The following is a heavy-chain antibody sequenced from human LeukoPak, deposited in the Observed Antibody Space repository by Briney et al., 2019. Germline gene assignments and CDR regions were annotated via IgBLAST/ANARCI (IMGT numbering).Heavy chain of an antibody. D-gene: IGHD6-13*01. CDR3: AKDVYPTPYSSSWYGDY. Sequence: GGSLRLSCAASGFTFSSYAMSWVRQAPGKGLEWVSAISGSGGSTYYADSVKGRFTISRDNSKNTLYLQMNSLRAEDTAVYYCAKDVYPTPYSSSWYGDYWGQGTLVTVSS. CDR1: GFTFSSYA. J-gene: IGHJ4*02. CDR2: ISGSGGST. V-gene: IGHV3-23*01.